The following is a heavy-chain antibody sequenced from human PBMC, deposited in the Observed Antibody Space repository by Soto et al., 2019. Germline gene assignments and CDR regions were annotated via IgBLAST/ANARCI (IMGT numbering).Heavy chain of an antibody. CDR1: GGSISSGDYY. Sequence: SETLSLTCTVSGGSISSGDYYWSWIRQPPGKGLEWIGYIYYSGSTNYNPSLKSRVTISVDTSKNQFSLKLSSVTAADTAVYYCARRSTSGYYNWFDPWGQGTLVTVSS. CDR2: IYYSGST. CDR3: ARRSTSGYYNWFDP. J-gene: IGHJ5*02. V-gene: IGHV4-61*08. D-gene: IGHD3-22*01.